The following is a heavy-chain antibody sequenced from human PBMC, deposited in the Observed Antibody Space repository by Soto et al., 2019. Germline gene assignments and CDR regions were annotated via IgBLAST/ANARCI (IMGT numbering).Heavy chain of an antibody. CDR3: ARAYYDYSWGSYRYGHFDY. D-gene: IGHD3-16*02. V-gene: IGHV4-31*03. CDR1: GGSISSGGYY. Sequence: QVQLQESGPGLVKPSQTLSLTCTVSGGSISSGGYYWSWIRQHPGKGLEWIGYIYYSGSTYYNPSLKSRVTISVDTSKNQFSLKLSSVTAADTAVYYCARAYYDYSWGSYRYGHFDYWGQGTLVTVSS. CDR2: IYYSGST. J-gene: IGHJ4*02.